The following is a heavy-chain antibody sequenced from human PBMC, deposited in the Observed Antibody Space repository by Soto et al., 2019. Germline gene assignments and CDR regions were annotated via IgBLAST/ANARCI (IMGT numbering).Heavy chain of an antibody. J-gene: IGHJ5*02. V-gene: IGHV3-53*01. CDR3: ARGLTITWSSIPLTGFDP. CDR2: IYNDGRT. Sequence: EVQLVESGGGLIQPGGSLRLSCAASGFTVSSNYMSWVRQAPGKGLEWVSTIYNDGRTYYADSVKGRFTISRDNSKKTLYLQMNSLRVEDTAVYYCARGLTITWSSIPLTGFDPWGQGTLVTVSS. CDR1: GFTVSSNY. D-gene: IGHD3-10*01.